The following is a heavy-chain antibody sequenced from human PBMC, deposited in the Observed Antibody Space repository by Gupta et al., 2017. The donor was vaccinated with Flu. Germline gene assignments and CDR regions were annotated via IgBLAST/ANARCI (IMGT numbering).Heavy chain of an antibody. CDR2: IWYEGSNK. CDR1: GFTFSSYC. Sequence: QVQLVESGGGVVKPGRSLRLSCAASGFTFSSYCMHWVRQAPGTGLEWVAVIWYEGSNKYYADSVKSRFTISRDNSKNTLYLQMNSLRAEDTAVYYWARAGEEILVDYWGQGTLVTVSS. D-gene: IGHD7-27*01. CDR3: ARAGEEILVDY. V-gene: IGHV3-33*01. J-gene: IGHJ4*02.